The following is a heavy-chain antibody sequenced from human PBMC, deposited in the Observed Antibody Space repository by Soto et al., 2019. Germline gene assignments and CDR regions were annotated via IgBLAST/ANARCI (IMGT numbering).Heavy chain of an antibody. Sequence: SVKVSCKASGGTFSSYAISWVRQAPGQGLEWMGGIIPIFGTANYAQKFQGRVTITADESTSTAYMELSSLRSEDTAVYYCARTIAAAGELNWFDPWGQGTLVTVSS. V-gene: IGHV1-69*13. CDR3: ARTIAAAGELNWFDP. J-gene: IGHJ5*02. CDR1: GGTFSSYA. D-gene: IGHD6-13*01. CDR2: IIPIFGTA.